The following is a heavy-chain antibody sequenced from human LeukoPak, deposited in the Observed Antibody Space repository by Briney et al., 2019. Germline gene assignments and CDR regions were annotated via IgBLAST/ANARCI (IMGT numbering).Heavy chain of an antibody. J-gene: IGHJ4*02. D-gene: IGHD6-13*01. V-gene: IGHV3-48*03. Sequence: GGSLRLSCAASGFTFSSYEMNWVRQAPGKGLEWVSYISSSGSTIYYADSVKGRFTISRDNAKNSLYLQMNSLRAEDTAVYYCARGSSSWAFDYWGQGTLVTVSS. CDR1: GFTFSSYE. CDR2: ISSSGSTI. CDR3: ARGSSSWAFDY.